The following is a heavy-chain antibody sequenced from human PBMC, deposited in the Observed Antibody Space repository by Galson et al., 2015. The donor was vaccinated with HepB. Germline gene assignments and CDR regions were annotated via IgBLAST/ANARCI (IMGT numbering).Heavy chain of an antibody. CDR3: ARTEWRSTSFRWLDP. D-gene: IGHD2-2*01. CDR1: GGSISSGGYY. J-gene: IGHJ5*02. CDR2: IYYSGST. V-gene: IGHV4-31*03. Sequence: QVQLQESGPGLVKPSETLSLTCTVSGGSISSGGYYWSWIRQHPGKGLEWIGYIYYSGSTSYNPSLKSRVTISVDTSKNQFSLKLSSVTAADTAVYYCARTEWRSTSFRWLDPWGQGTLVTVSS.